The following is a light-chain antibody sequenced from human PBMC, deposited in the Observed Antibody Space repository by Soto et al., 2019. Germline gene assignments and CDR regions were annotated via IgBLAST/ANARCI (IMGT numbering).Light chain of an antibody. CDR2: GAS. V-gene: IGKV3-15*01. Sequence: EIVMTQSPATLSVSPGERAILSCRASQTVASNVAWYQQKPGRAPRLLIHGASTRATGVSARFSGSGSGTEFTLTLSSLQSEDFAVYYCQQYHNWPPQYSFGQGTKLQIK. CDR3: QQYHNWPPQYS. CDR1: QTVASN. J-gene: IGKJ2*01.